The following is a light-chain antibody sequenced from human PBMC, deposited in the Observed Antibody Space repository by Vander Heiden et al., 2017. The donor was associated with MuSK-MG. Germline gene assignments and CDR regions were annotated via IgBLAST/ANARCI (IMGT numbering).Light chain of an antibody. CDR1: RSISNY. CDR2: AAS. V-gene: IGKV1-39*01. Sequence: DIQMTQSPSSLSASVGDRVTITCRASRSISNYLNWYQQKPGKAPKLLIYAASTLQSGVPSRFSGSGSGTDFILFISSLQPEDFGTYYCQQCDITPRTFGQGTKVEI. J-gene: IGKJ1*01. CDR3: QQCDITPRT.